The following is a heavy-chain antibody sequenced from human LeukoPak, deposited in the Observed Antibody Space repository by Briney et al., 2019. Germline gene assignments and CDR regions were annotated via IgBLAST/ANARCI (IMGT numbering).Heavy chain of an antibody. J-gene: IGHJ4*02. Sequence: TSETLSLTCTVSGDSISSYYWSWIRQPPGKGLEWIAYIYYSGITNCNPSLKSRVTISVDTSKNQFSLKLSSVTAADTAVYYCARDQYGDYDFDYWGQGTLVTVSS. CDR2: IYYSGIT. V-gene: IGHV4-59*01. CDR3: ARDQYGDYDFDY. CDR1: GDSISSYY. D-gene: IGHD4-17*01.